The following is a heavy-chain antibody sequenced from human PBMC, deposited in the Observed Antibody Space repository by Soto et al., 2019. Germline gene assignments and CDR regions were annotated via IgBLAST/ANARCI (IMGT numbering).Heavy chain of an antibody. D-gene: IGHD3-22*01. Sequence: GSRRLSCAASGFTFSSYGMHWVRQAPDKGLEWVAVIWYDGGYYSYADSVKGRFTISRDNSKNMLYLQMNSLRAEDTAVYYCAKDLMAMIVVVTDYGMDVWGQGTRVTVAS. CDR2: IWYDGGYY. J-gene: IGHJ6*02. V-gene: IGHV3-30*02. CDR3: AKDLMAMIVVVTDYGMDV. CDR1: GFTFSSYG.